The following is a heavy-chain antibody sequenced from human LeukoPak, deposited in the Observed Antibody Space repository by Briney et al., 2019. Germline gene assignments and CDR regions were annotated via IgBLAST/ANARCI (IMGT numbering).Heavy chain of an antibody. J-gene: IGHJ5*02. V-gene: IGHV4-59*08. CDR3: ARFQKLMRFDP. CDR1: GGSISGYY. D-gene: IGHD6-6*01. CDR2: IYYKSGST. Sequence: PSETLSLTCIVSGGSISGYYWNWLRQPPGKGLEWIGYIYYKSGSTNYNPSLKSRVTISLDTSKNQFSLKLTSLTAADTAVYYCARFQKLMRFDPWGQGTLVTVSS.